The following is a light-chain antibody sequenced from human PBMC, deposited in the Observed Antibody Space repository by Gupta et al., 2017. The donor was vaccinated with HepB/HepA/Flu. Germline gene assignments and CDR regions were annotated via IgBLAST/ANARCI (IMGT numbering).Light chain of an antibody. J-gene: IGLJ2*01. V-gene: IGLV3-19*01. CDR2: GKN. CDR3: NYRDSSGNHRVV. Sequence: SSELTQDPAVSVALGQTVRITCQGDSLRSYYASWYQQKPGQAPVLVIYGKNNRPSGIPDRFSGDSSGNTASLKITGAQAEDEADYYWNYRDSSGNHRVVFGGGTKLTVL. CDR1: SLRSYY.